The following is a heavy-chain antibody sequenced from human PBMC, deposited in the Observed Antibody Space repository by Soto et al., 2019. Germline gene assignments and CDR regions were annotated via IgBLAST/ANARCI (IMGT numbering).Heavy chain of an antibody. J-gene: IGHJ1*01. CDR2: IYYSGST. V-gene: IGHV4-59*01. D-gene: IGHD3-3*01. Sequence: PSQTPSPTSTVSGGAISRYYWGWIRQPTGNGLEWIGYIYYSGSTNYNPSLKRRVTISVDTSKNQFSLKLSSVTAADTAVYYCAATSTIFGVAPYFQHWGQGTLVTVS. CDR1: GGAISRYY. CDR3: AATSTIFGVAPYFQH.